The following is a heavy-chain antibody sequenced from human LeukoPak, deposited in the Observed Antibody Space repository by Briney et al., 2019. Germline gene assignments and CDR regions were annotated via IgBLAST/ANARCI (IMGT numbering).Heavy chain of an antibody. CDR3: AKDYTYYDSSGYYYIDAFDI. V-gene: IGHV3-23*01. D-gene: IGHD3-22*01. J-gene: IGHJ3*02. CDR1: GFTFSTYA. CDR2: ISGSGDNT. Sequence: AGGSLRLSCAASGFTFSTYAMTWVRQAPGKGLEWVSAISGSGDNTYYLESVKGRFTISRDNSKDTLYLQMNNLRAEDTAVYYCAKDYTYYDSSGYYYIDAFDIWGQGTMVTVSS.